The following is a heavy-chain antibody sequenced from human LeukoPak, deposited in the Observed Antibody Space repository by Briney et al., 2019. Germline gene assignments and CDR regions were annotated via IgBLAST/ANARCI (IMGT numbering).Heavy chain of an antibody. Sequence: SETLSLTCTVSGGSISSYYWSWIRQPPGKGLEWIGYIYYNGSTNYNPSLKSRVTISVDTSKNQFSLKLSSVTAADTAVYYCVRDDGDYGDYFSSWGQGTLVTVSS. J-gene: IGHJ4*02. CDR2: IYYNGST. V-gene: IGHV4-59*01. CDR3: VRDDGDYGDYFSS. CDR1: GGSISSYY. D-gene: IGHD4-17*01.